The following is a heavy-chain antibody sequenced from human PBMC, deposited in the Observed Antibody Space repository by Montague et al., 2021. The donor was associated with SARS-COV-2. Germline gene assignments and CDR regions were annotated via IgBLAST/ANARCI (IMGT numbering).Heavy chain of an antibody. J-gene: IGHJ4*02. D-gene: IGHD4-17*01. V-gene: IGHV4-39*01. CDR2: VYYSGNT. Sequence: SETLSLTCTVSGDSVSSSVHYWGWIRQPPGKGLEWLGIVYYSGNTYYNPSVKGRVTISIDASKNQFSLKVSSLTATDTAIYHCARRRLREDYFDFWGQGTLLTVSS. CDR1: GDSVSSSVHY. CDR3: ARRRLREDYFDF.